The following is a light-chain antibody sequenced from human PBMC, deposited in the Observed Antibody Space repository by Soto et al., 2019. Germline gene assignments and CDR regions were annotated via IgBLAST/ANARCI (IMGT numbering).Light chain of an antibody. V-gene: IGKV3-15*01. CDR2: GAS. Sequence: EIVMTQSPSTLAVSPGERATLSCRASQSVSSTLAWYQQRPGQAPRLLISGASTRATGIPARFSGSGSGTEFTLTISSLQSEDFAVYHCQQYNNWPPYTFGQGTKLEFK. CDR1: QSVSST. J-gene: IGKJ2*01. CDR3: QQYNNWPPYT.